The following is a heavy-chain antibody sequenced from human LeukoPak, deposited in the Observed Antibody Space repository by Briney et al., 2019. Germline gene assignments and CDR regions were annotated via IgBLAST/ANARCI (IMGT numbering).Heavy chain of an antibody. CDR3: AKGTKPVMTIPDY. V-gene: IGHV3-23*01. Sequence: GGSLRLSCAASGVTLGTYAMSWARQAPGKGLEWVSGISSSGSGGNTYDADSVKGRFTISRDNAKNSLFLQMNSLRAEDTAMYYCAKGTKPVMTIPDYWGQGILVTVSS. CDR2: ISSSGSGGNT. J-gene: IGHJ4*02. CDR1: GVTLGTYA. D-gene: IGHD1/OR15-1a*01.